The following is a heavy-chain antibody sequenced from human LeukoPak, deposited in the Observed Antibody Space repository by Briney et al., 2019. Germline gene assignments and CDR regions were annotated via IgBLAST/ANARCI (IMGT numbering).Heavy chain of an antibody. CDR1: GGSISTGTFS. J-gene: IGHJ6*03. CDR3: ARDAGSYVSYMDV. Sequence: SQTLSLTCTVSGGSISTGTFSWSWIRQPAGKGLKWIGRIYTTGTTNYSPSLKSRVTISIDTSKSHLSLRLTSVTAADTAIYYCARDAGSYVSYMDVWGKGTAVTVSS. CDR2: IYTTGTT. V-gene: IGHV4-61*02. D-gene: IGHD1-26*01.